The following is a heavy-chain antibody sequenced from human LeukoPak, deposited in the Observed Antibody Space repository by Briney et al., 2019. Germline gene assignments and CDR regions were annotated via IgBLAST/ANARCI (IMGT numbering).Heavy chain of an antibody. D-gene: IGHD3-10*02. V-gene: IGHV3-48*03. J-gene: IGHJ6*04. CDR2: ISSSGSTI. Sequence: GGSLRLSCAASGITFSSYEMNWVRQAPGKGLEWVSYISSSGSTIYYADSVKGRFTVSRDNAKNSLYLQMNSLRAEDTAVYYCAELGITMIGGVWGKGTTVTISS. CDR1: GITFSSYE. CDR3: AELGITMIGGV.